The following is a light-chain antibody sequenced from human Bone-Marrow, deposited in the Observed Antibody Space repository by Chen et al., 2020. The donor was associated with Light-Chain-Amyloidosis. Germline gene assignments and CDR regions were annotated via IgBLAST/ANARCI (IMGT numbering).Light chain of an antibody. J-gene: IGLJ2*01. CDR1: SSDVGGYDY. Sequence: QSALTQPASVSASPGQSITIYCTGSSSDVGGYDYVSWYQQHPGKAPKLLIYDVRIRPSGVSNRFSGSKSGNTASLAISGLLTEDEAAYYCSSYTSSSPPVVFGGGTKLTVL. V-gene: IGLV2-14*03. CDR3: SSYTSSSPPVV. CDR2: DVR.